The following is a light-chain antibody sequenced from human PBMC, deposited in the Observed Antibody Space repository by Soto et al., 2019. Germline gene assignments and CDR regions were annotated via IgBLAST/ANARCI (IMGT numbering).Light chain of an antibody. CDR1: QSVSTY. V-gene: IGKV3-11*01. Sequence: EIVLTQSPATLSLSPGDRATLACRASQSVSTYLAWYQQKPGQAPRVVIYDASNRATGIPPRFSGSGSGTDFTITISSLEPEDFAVYYCQQRSSWPRTFGQGTKVEIK. J-gene: IGKJ1*01. CDR2: DAS. CDR3: QQRSSWPRT.